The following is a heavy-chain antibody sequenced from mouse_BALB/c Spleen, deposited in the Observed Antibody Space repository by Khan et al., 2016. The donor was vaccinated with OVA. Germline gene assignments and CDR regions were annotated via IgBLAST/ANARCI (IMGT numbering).Heavy chain of an antibody. CDR3: ARAYYGNYREAMDY. D-gene: IGHD2-10*01. J-gene: IGHJ4*01. CDR2: IWGDGRT. CDR1: GFSLTGYG. Sequence: QVQLKESGPGLVAPSQSLSITCTVSGFSLTGYGVNWVRQPPGKGLEWLGMIWGDGRTDYNSALKSRLNLNKDNSKSQVFLKMNCLQTDDTARYYCARAYYGNYREAMDYWGQGTSVTVSS. V-gene: IGHV2-6-7*01.